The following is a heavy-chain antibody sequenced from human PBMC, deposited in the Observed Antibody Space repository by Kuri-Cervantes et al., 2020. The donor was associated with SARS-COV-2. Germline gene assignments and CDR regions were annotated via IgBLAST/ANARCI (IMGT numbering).Heavy chain of an antibody. J-gene: IGHJ4*02. CDR3: AIGSGGSGMFY. D-gene: IGHD3-10*01. Sequence: SETLSLTCTVSGGSISSYYWNWIRQPPGKGLEWIGNIYYSGSTKYNPSLKSRVTISVDKSKNQFSLKLSSVTAADTDVYFCAIGSGGSGMFYWGQGTLVTVSS. CDR2: IYYSGST. V-gene: IGHV4-59*12. CDR1: GGSISSYY.